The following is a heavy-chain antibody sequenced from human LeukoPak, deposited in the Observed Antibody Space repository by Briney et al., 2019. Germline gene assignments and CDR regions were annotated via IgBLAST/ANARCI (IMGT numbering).Heavy chain of an antibody. D-gene: IGHD2-2*01. CDR1: GFTFDDYA. CDR2: ISWNSDNM. J-gene: IGHJ6*04. V-gene: IGHV3-9*01. CDR3: AKDMKYQLPGESLDV. Sequence: PGRSLRLSCAASGFTFDDYAMHWVRQAPGKGLEWVSGISWNSDNMDYADSVKGRFTISRDNAKNSLYLQMNSLRTEDTALYYCAKDMKYQLPGESLDVWGKGTTVTISS.